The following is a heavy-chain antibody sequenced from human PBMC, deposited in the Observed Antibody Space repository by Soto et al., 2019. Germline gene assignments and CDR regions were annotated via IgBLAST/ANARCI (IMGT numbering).Heavy chain of an antibody. CDR1: GLRFNRYA. J-gene: IGHJ3*02. Sequence: GFLSLTCVACGLRFNRYAMSWVSHAKGRGLEWVSGIGGGGDDTYYADSVKGRFIISRDNSKSTLFLQMNGMRAEDTAVYYCAKDRMNHNSVWGPFEIWGQGTMVTVSS. CDR2: IGGGGDDT. D-gene: IGHD3-16*01. V-gene: IGHV3-23*01. CDR3: AKDRMNHNSVWGPFEI.